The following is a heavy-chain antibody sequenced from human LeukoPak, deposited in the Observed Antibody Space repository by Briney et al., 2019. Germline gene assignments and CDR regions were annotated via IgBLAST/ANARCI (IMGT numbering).Heavy chain of an antibody. V-gene: IGHV3-23*01. CDR3: AKSELGYCSGGSCYSTPNYYYYGMDV. CDR1: GFTFSRYA. Sequence: PGGSLRLSCAASGFTFSRYAMRWVRQAPGKGLEWVSAISGSGGSTYYADSVKGRFTISRDNSKNTLYLQMNSLRAEDTAVYYCAKSELGYCSGGSCYSTPNYYYYGMDVWGQGTTVTVSS. CDR2: ISGSGGST. J-gene: IGHJ6*02. D-gene: IGHD2-15*01.